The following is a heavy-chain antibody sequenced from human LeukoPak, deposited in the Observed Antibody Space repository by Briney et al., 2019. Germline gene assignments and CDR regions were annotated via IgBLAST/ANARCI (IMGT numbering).Heavy chain of an antibody. Sequence: GGSLRLSCAASGFTFSSYAMSWVRQAPGKGLEWVSDISGSDGSTYYADSVKGRFTISRDNGKNSLYLQMNSLRDEDTALYYCTRDAATAGTYWYFDLWGRGTLVTVSS. CDR2: ISGSDGST. CDR3: TRDAATAGTYWYFDL. D-gene: IGHD6-13*01. J-gene: IGHJ2*01. V-gene: IGHV3-23*01. CDR1: GFTFSSYA.